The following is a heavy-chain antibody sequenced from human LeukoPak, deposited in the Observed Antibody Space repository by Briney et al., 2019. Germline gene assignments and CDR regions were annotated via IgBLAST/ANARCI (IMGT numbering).Heavy chain of an antibody. CDR1: GFSFSNYG. J-gene: IGHJ6*03. CDR2: IWYAGNDK. CDR3: ARYLDYYYMDV. Sequence: PGGSLRLSCAASGFSFSNYGFHWVRQAPGKGLEWVALIWYAGNDKYYADSVKGRFTISKDNSKNTLFLQMNSLRAEDTAVYYCARYLDYYYMDVWGKGTTVTVSS. V-gene: IGHV3-33*01.